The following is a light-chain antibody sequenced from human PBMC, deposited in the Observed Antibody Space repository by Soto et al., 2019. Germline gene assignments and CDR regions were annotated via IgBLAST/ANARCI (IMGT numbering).Light chain of an antibody. Sequence: AIRMTQSPSSFSASTGDRVTITCRASQGISSYLAWYQQKPGKAPKLLIYAASTLQSGVPSRFSDSGSGTDFTLTISCLQSEDFATYYCQQYYSTPLTFGGGTKVEIK. V-gene: IGKV1-8*01. J-gene: IGKJ4*01. CDR2: AAS. CDR1: QGISSY. CDR3: QQYYSTPLT.